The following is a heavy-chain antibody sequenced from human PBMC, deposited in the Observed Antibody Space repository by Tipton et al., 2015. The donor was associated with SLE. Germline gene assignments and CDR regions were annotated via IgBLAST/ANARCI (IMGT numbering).Heavy chain of an antibody. J-gene: IGHJ3*02. Sequence: TLSLTCTVPGGSISSYNYFWSWVRQLPGKGLEWISYIHYTGSAFYNPSLESRLITSIDISKNQFSLKLHSLSAADTAVYYCAREVNTVGDSDAFDIWGQGTIVTVSP. V-gene: IGHV4-31*03. CDR3: AREVNTVGDSDAFDI. CDR2: IHYTGSA. D-gene: IGHD5/OR15-5a*01. CDR1: GGSISSYNYF.